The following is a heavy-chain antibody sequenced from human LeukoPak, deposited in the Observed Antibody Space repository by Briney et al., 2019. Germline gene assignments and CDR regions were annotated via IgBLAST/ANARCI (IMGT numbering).Heavy chain of an antibody. V-gene: IGHV4-34*01. D-gene: IGHD6-19*01. J-gene: IGHJ6*03. CDR1: GGSFSGYY. Sequence: SETLSLTCAVYGGSFSGYYWSWIRQPPGKGLEWIGEINHSGSTNYNPSLKSRVTISVDTSKNHFSLKLNSVTAADTAVYYCARGPMYSSGWYPPYYYYYMDVWGKGTTVTVSS. CDR2: INHSGST. CDR3: ARGPMYSSGWYPPYYYYYMDV.